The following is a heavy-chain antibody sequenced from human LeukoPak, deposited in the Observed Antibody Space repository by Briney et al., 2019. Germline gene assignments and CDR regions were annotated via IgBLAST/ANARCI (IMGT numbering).Heavy chain of an antibody. Sequence: ASVKVSCKASGYTFTSYYMHWVRQAPGQGLEWMGIINPSGGSTSYAQKFQGRVTMTRDTSTSTVYMELNSLRSEDTAVYYCARVPQYYYDSSGYWNWGQGTLVTVSS. CDR3: ARVPQYYYDSSGYWN. V-gene: IGHV1-46*01. D-gene: IGHD3-22*01. J-gene: IGHJ4*02. CDR1: GYTFTSYY. CDR2: INPSGGST.